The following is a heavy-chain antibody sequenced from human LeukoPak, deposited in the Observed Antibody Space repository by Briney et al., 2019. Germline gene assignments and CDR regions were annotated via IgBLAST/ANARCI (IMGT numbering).Heavy chain of an antibody. D-gene: IGHD5-18*01. CDR2: IYYSGTT. Sequence: SETLSLTCTVSGGSISSYYWNWIRQPPGKGLEWIGYIYYSGTTNYNPSLKSRVTISVDTSKNQFSLKLSSVTAADTAVYYCARASPDTAMVDYWGQGTLVTVSS. CDR3: ARASPDTAMVDY. J-gene: IGHJ4*02. V-gene: IGHV4-59*12. CDR1: GGSISSYY.